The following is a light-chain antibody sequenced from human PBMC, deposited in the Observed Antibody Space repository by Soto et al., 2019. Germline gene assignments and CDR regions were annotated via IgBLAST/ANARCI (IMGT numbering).Light chain of an antibody. CDR3: QQYGSSLT. V-gene: IGKV1-13*02. J-gene: IGKJ4*01. Sequence: AIQLTQAPSSLSASVGDRVTFTCRASQDIGSALAWYQQKSGTAPKLLIYDAANLETGVPPRFSGSGSGTQFTLTISSLQPEDFAVYYCQQYGSSLTFGGGTKVEIK. CDR2: DAA. CDR1: QDIGSA.